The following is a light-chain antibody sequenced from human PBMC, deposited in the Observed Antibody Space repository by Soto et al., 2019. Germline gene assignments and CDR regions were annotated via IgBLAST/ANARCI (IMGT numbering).Light chain of an antibody. CDR2: RND. CDR1: SSNIGSNY. Sequence: QPVLTQPPSASGTPGQRVTISCSGSSSNIGSNYVYWYQQLPGTAPKVLMYRNDQRPSGVTARFSGSKSGTSASLAISGLRSEDEADYFCAAWDDSLGGHVVFGGGTQLTVL. CDR3: AAWDDSLGGHVV. V-gene: IGLV1-47*01. J-gene: IGLJ2*01.